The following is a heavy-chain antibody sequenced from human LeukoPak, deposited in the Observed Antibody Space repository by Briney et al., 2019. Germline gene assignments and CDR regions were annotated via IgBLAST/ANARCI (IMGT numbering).Heavy chain of an antibody. V-gene: IGHV4-34*01. CDR1: GGSFSGYY. CDR2: INHSGST. J-gene: IGHJ4*02. Sequence: SETLSLTCAVYGGSFSGYYWSCIRQPPGKGLEWIGEINHSGSTNYNPSLKSRVTISVDTSKNQFSLKLSSVTAADTAVYYCARGVRITMVRGVIKPPEFDYWGQGTLVTVSS. CDR3: ARGVRITMVRGVIKPPEFDY. D-gene: IGHD3-10*01.